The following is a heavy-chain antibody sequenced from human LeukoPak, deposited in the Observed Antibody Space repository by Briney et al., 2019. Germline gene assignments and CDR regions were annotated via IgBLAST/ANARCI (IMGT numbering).Heavy chain of an antibody. V-gene: IGHV4-34*01. CDR1: GGSFSGYY. D-gene: IGHD3-3*01. J-gene: IGHJ4*02. CDR3: ARVSDHYDFWSGYPKTSSFDY. Sequence: PSETLSLTCAVYGGSFSGYYWSWIRQPPGEGLEWIGEINHSGSTNYNPSLKSRVTISVDTSKNQFSLKLSSVTAADTAVYYCARVSDHYDFWSGYPKTSSFDYWGQGTLVTVSS. CDR2: INHSGST.